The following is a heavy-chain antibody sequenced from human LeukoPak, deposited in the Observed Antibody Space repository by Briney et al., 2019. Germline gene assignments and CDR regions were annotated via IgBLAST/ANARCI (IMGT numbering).Heavy chain of an antibody. J-gene: IGHJ4*02. Sequence: QAGGSLRLSWAGAGFTFITYWMHWVRQAPGKGLVWVSRITSDGITTRYADYVKGRFTISRDNAKKTLYLQMNSLRAEDTAVYYCARESAAAGEFDYWGQGILVTVSS. D-gene: IGHD6-13*01. CDR3: ARESAAAGEFDY. CDR1: GFTFITYW. CDR2: ITSDGITT. V-gene: IGHV3-74*01.